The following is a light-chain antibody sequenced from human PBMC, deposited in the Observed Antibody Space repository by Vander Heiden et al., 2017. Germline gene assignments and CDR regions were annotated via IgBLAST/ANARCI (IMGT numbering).Light chain of an antibody. V-gene: IGKV1-5*03. Sequence: DIQITQTPSTLSASVGDRVTITCLASHSISSWLAWYQQKPGKAPNLLIYKASSLESGVPSRFRGSGSGTEFTLTISSLQPEYFASYYCQQYNSYPWTFGQGTKVEIK. CDR2: KAS. CDR3: QQYNSYPWT. CDR1: HSISSW. J-gene: IGKJ1*01.